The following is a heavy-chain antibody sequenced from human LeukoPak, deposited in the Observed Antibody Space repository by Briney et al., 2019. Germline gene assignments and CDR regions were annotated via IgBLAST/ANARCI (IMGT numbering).Heavy chain of an antibody. Sequence: GASVKVSCKASGYTFTGYFMHWVRQAPGQGLDWMGWINPNTGGTKYAQKFQGRVTMTRDTSIGTAYTELSTVTSDDTAVYFCARVHATGYFSLDLGYWGQGTLVTVSS. D-gene: IGHD3-9*01. CDR2: INPNTGGT. J-gene: IGHJ4*02. CDR3: ARVHATGYFSLDLGY. CDR1: GYTFTGYF. V-gene: IGHV1-2*02.